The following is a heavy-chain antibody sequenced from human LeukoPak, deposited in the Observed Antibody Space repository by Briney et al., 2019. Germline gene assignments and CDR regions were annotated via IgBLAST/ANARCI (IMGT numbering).Heavy chain of an antibody. V-gene: IGHV3-74*01. CDR2: INSDGSST. CDR3: ARDRGYDILTN. Sequence: GGSLRLSCAASGFTFSSYWMNWVRQAPGKGLVWVSRINSDGSSTSYADSVKGRFTISRDNAKNTLYLQMNSLRAEDTAVYYCARDRGYDILTNWGQGTLVTVSS. CDR1: GFTFSSYW. J-gene: IGHJ4*02. D-gene: IGHD3-9*01.